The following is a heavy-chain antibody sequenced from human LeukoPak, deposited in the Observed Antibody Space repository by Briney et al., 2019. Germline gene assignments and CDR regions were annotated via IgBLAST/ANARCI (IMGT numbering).Heavy chain of an antibody. CDR1: GGSITSTSYY. J-gene: IGHJ5*02. Sequence: SETLSLTCTVSGGSITSTSYYWGWIRQPPGKGLEWIGEINHSGSTNYNPSLKSRVTISVDTSKNQFSLKLSSVTAADTAVYYCARLSLKYYYGSGSYYNAPFDPWGQGTLVTVSS. CDR3: ARLSLKYYYGSGSYYNAPFDP. CDR2: INHSGST. V-gene: IGHV4-39*07. D-gene: IGHD3-10*01.